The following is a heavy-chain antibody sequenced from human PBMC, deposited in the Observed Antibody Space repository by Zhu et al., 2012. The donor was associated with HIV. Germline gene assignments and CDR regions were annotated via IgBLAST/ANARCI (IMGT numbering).Heavy chain of an antibody. D-gene: IGHD4-17*01. Sequence: EVQLVESGGGLVKPGGSLRLSCAASGFTFSNAWMSWVRQAPGKGLEWVGRIKSKTDGGTTDYAAPVKGRFTISRDDPKNTLYLQMNSLKTEDTAVYYCTTARLTTVTRWDAFDIWGQGTMVTVSS. CDR2: IKSKTDGGTT. CDR3: TTARLTTVTRWDAFDI. V-gene: IGHV3-15*01. CDR1: GFTFSNAW. J-gene: IGHJ3*02.